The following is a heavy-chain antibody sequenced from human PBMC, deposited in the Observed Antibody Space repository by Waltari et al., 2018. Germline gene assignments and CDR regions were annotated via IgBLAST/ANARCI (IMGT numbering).Heavy chain of an antibody. J-gene: IGHJ4*02. Sequence: QVQLVESGGGVVQPGRSLRLSCAASGFPFSSYAMHWVRQAPGKGLEWVAVISYDGSNKYYADSVKGRFTISRDNSKNTLYLQMNSLRAEDTAVYYCARGGDYWGQGTLVTVSS. CDR3: ARGGDY. CDR1: GFPFSSYA. V-gene: IGHV3-30-3*01. CDR2: ISYDGSNK.